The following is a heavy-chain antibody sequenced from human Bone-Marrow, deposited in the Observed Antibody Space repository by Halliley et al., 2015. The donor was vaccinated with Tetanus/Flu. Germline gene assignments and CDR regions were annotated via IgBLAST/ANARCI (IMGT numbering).Heavy chain of an antibody. D-gene: IGHD2-15*01. J-gene: IGHJ6*02. V-gene: IGHV4-59*09. CDR2: STGGT. CDR3: ARGSASYCSSGRCHHRFGMDV. Sequence: STGGTKYNPSLKSRVTISVDTSKNQFSLRLTSVTAADTAVYYCARGSASYCSSGRCHHRFGMDVWGQGTTVTVSS.